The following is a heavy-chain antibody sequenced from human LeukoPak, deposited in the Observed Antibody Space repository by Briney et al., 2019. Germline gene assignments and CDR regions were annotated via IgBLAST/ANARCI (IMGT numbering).Heavy chain of an antibody. CDR1: GFTFSRYW. D-gene: IGHD3-22*01. CDR2: IKQDGSEK. J-gene: IGHJ4*02. CDR3: ARRIYYDSSGYYYYFDY. V-gene: IGHV3-7*01. Sequence: PGGSLRLSCAASGFTFSRYWMSWVRQAPGKGLEWVANIKQDGSEKNYVDSVKGRFTISRDNAKNSLYLQMNSLRAEDTAVYYCARRIYYDSSGYYYYFDYWGQGTLVTVSS.